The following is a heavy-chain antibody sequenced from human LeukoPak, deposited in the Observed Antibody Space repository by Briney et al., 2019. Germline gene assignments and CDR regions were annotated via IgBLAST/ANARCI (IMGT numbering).Heavy chain of an antibody. CDR2: IGQDGSEI. CDR1: GFTLGSHW. J-gene: IGHJ4*02. D-gene: IGHD3-3*01. CDR3: ARGRVGYYDFWSGFDY. V-gene: IGHV3-7*01. Sequence: GESLRLSCAASGFTLGSHWMTWVRQAPGEGLEFVANIGQDGSEINYADSVRGRFTISRDNAKNSLYLQMNSLRAEDTAVYYCARGRVGYYDFWSGFDYWGQGTLVTVSS.